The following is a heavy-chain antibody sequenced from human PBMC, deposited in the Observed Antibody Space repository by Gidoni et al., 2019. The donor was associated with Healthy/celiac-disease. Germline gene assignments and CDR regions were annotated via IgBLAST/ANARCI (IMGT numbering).Heavy chain of an antibody. CDR1: GFAFSNFN. CDR3: VKDRAGNWSLDS. V-gene: IGHV3-30*18. J-gene: IGHJ4*02. CDR2: LSYDGTAE. Sequence: QEKLVESGGGVVQPGRSLRLTGAAAGFAFSNFNLHWVRQAPGTGLEWVALLSYDGTAEYYADSVKGRFGLSRHNPNNTISLQMSSLTAEDTAIYYCVKDRAGNWSLDSWGQGVLVTVSS. D-gene: IGHD1-1*01.